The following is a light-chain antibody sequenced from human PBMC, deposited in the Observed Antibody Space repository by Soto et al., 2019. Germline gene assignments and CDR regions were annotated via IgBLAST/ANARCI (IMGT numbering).Light chain of an antibody. CDR1: QSVSSSY. CDR2: DAS. V-gene: IGKV3-20*01. Sequence: EIVLTQSPGTLSLSPGERATLSCRASQSVSSSYLAWYQQKPGQAPRLLIYDASSRATGIPDRFSGSGSGTDVTLTISRLEPEDFAVYYCQHYGSSSYTFGQGTKLEIK. J-gene: IGKJ2*01. CDR3: QHYGSSSYT.